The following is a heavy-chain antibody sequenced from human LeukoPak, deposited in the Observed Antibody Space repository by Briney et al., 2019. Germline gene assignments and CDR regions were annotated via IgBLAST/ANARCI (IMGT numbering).Heavy chain of an antibody. D-gene: IGHD1-26*01. CDR1: GYSFTGYY. J-gene: IGHJ6*03. CDR2: INSNSGGA. Sequence: ASVKVSCKASGYSFTGYYMHWVRQAPGQGLEWMGWINSNSGGAKYAQKFQGRVTMTRDTSISTAYMELSRLRSDDTAVYYCAGWGLPVHYYYMDVWGKGTTVTVSS. V-gene: IGHV1-2*02. CDR3: AGWGLPVHYYYMDV.